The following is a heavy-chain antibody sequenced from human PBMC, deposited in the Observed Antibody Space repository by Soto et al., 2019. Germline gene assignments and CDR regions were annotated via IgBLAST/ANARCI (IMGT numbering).Heavy chain of an antibody. CDR2: MNPNSGNT. J-gene: IGHJ5*02. V-gene: IGHV1-8*01. Sequence: QVQLVQSGAEVKKPGASVKVSCKASGYTFTSYDINWVRQATGQGLEWMGWMNPNSGNTGYAQKFQGRVTMTRXXSXSXVYMELSSLRSEDTAVYYCARGGRRFLEWFFNWFDPWGQGTLVTVSS. CDR1: GYTFTSYD. CDR3: ARGGRRFLEWFFNWFDP. D-gene: IGHD3-3*01.